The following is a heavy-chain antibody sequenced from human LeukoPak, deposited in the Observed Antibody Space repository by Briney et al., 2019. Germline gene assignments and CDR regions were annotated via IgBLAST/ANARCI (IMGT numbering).Heavy chain of an antibody. Sequence: SSETLSLTCTVSGGSISSYYWSWIRQPPGKGLEWIGYIYYSGSTNYNPSLKSRVTISVDTSKNQFSLKLRSVTAADTAVYYCATVAVIRGVTYFDYWGQGTLVTVSS. CDR2: IYYSGST. D-gene: IGHD3-10*01. CDR3: ATVAVIRGVTYFDY. CDR1: GGSISSYY. J-gene: IGHJ4*02. V-gene: IGHV4-59*01.